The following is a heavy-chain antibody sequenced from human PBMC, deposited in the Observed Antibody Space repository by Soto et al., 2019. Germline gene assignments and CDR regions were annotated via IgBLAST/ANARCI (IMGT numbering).Heavy chain of an antibody. J-gene: IGHJ6*02. V-gene: IGHV3-21*01. D-gene: IGHD2-2*03. Sequence: GGSLRLSCAASGFTFSSYSMNWVRQAPGKGLEWVSSISSSSSYIYYADSVKGRFTISRDNAKNSLYLQMNSLRAEDTAVYYCAVVSGYCSSTSCYPYYYYGMDVWGQGTTVTVSS. CDR1: GFTFSSYS. CDR2: ISSSSSYI. CDR3: AVVSGYCSSTSCYPYYYYGMDV.